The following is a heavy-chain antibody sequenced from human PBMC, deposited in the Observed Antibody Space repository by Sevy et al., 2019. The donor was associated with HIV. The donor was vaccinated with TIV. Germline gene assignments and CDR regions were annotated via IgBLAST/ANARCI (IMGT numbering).Heavy chain of an antibody. D-gene: IGHD2-15*01. CDR3: AGAAPAYYYSMDV. J-gene: IGHJ6*02. CDR1: GDSVISGNYY. V-gene: IGHV4-61*01. CDR2: HFYSAST. Sequence: SETLSLTCTVSGDSVISGNYYWSWIRQPPGKGLEWIGYHFYSASTTYNPSLKSRVTISVDTSKNQFSLKLTSVTAADTAVYYCAGAAPAYYYSMDVWGQGTTVTVSS.